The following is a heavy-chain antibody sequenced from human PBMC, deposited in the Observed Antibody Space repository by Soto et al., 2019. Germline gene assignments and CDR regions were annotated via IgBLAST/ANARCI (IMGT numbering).Heavy chain of an antibody. CDR2: IYPGDSDT. Sequence: GESLKISCNGSGYIFTNYWLGWVRQMPGKGLEWMGIIYPGDSDTRYRPSFQGQVTISADKSNSTAYLQWSSLKASDTAMYYCARPSGTSGWYDYWGQGTLVPVYS. V-gene: IGHV5-51*01. J-gene: IGHJ4*02. CDR1: GYIFTNYW. CDR3: ARPSGTSGWYDY. D-gene: IGHD6-19*01.